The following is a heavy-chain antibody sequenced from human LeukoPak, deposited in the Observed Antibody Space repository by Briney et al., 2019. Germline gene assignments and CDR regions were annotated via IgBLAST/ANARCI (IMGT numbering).Heavy chain of an antibody. CDR2: IYSGGST. V-gene: IGHV3-53*01. J-gene: IGHJ3*01. Sequence: GGSLRLSCAASGFTVSSNYMSWVRQAPGKGLEWVSVIYSGGSTYYTDSVKGRFTISRDNAKNSLSLQMNSLRAEDTAVYYCARDPGYSEFDVWGQGAMVIVSS. CDR3: ARDPGYSEFDV. CDR1: GFTVSSNY. D-gene: IGHD4-11*01.